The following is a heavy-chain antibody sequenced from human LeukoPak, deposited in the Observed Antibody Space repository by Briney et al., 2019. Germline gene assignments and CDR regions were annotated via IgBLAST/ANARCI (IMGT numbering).Heavy chain of an antibody. D-gene: IGHD1-26*01. CDR1: GYTFTDYY. J-gene: IGHJ5*02. CDR2: INPNNGDT. CDR3: ARDSDSGTSWTNWFDH. V-gene: IGHV1-2*02. Sequence: ASVKVSCKSSGYTFTDYYMNWVRQAPGQGLQWMGWINPNNGDTNYAQNFQGRVTMTRDTSISTAYMELSRLRSGDTAVYYCARDSDSGTSWTNWFDHWGQGTLVTVSS.